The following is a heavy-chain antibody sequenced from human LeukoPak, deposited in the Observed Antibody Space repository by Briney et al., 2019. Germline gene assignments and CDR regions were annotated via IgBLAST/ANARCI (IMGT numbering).Heavy chain of an antibody. CDR2: FDPEDGET. CDR1: GYALTELS. J-gene: IGHJ6*03. Sequence: APVKVSCKVSGYALTELSMHWVRQAPGKGLEWMGGFDPEDGETIYAQKFQGRVTMTEDTSTDTAYMELSSLRSEDTAVYYCATAARADYYYYMDVWGKGTTVTVSS. D-gene: IGHD6-19*01. CDR3: ATAARADYYYYMDV. V-gene: IGHV1-24*01.